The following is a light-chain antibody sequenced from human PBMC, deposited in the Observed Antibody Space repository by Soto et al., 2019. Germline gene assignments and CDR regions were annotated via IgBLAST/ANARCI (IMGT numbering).Light chain of an antibody. CDR1: QSVSSN. CDR2: DAS. Sequence: EIMMTQSPATLSVSPGERATLSCRASQSVSSNLAWYQQQPGQAPRLLINDASNRATGIPARFSGSGSGTDFTLTISSLEPEDYSVDYCQQYNNWSITFGQGTRLEIK. CDR3: QQYNNWSIT. V-gene: IGKV3D-15*01. J-gene: IGKJ5*01.